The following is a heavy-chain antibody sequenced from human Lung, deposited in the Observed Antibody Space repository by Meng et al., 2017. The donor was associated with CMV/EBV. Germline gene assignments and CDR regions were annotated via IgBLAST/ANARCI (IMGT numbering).Heavy chain of an antibody. J-gene: IGHJ6*02. CDR3: ATDCTFGSCSHTGYYSYYYGMGV. D-gene: IGHD2-15*01. CDR2: IKQDGSEE. CDR1: GFTFSGYW. V-gene: IGHV3-7*01. Sequence: GGSXRLSCAASGFTFSGYWMTWVRQAPGKGLEWVANIKQDGSEEYYVDSVKGRFTISRDNAKNTLYLQMNSLRAEDTAVYYCATDCTFGSCSHTGYYSYYYGMGVWGQGNXVNGAS.